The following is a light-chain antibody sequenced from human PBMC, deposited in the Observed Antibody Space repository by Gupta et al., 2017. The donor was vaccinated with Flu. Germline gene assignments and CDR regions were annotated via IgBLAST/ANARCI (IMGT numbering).Light chain of an antibody. V-gene: IGKV2-30*01. CDR1: QGLVYSDGNTY. Sequence: DVVRTKSPLSLPVTLGQAASIPCRSSQGLVYSDGNTYLHWFQQRPGQSPRRLIYQVSYRDSGVPDRFSGSGSGTDFTLNISRVEAEDVGIYFCMQGAHWPWAFGQGTTVEIK. CDR2: QVS. J-gene: IGKJ1*01. CDR3: MQGAHWPWA.